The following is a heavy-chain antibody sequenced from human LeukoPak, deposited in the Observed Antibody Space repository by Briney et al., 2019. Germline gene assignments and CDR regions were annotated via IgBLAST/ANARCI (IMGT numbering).Heavy chain of an antibody. D-gene: IGHD2-21*02. J-gene: IGHJ2*01. V-gene: IGHV4-59*08. CDR1: GGSISGYY. CDR3: ARRVVTAHWYFDL. CDR2: IYYTGNT. Sequence: SETLSLTCTVSGGSISGYYWSWIRQPPGKGLEWIGYIYYTGNTNYDPSLKSRVTISLDTSKNQFSLKLSSVTAADTAVYYCARRVVTAHWYFDLWGRGTLVTVSS.